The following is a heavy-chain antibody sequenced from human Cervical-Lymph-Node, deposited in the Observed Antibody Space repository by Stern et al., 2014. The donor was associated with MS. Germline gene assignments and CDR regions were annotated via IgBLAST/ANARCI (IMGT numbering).Heavy chain of an antibody. J-gene: IGHJ3*02. Sequence: QITLKESGPTLVHPTETLRLTCTFSGFSLRPNGVAVGWIRQTPGKALECLALSYWYGDRRYDPSQKRRRRITTDSAQSQGVLKMTSLDPGDADTYYCVCAPPGDGLEDDFDIWGQGTMVTISS. CDR3: VCAPPGDGLEDDFDI. D-gene: IGHD1-14*01. CDR2: SYWYGDR. V-gene: IGHV2-5*04. CDR1: GFSLRPNGVA.